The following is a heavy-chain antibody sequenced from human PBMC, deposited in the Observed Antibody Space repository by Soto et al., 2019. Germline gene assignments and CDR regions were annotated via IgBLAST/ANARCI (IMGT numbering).Heavy chain of an antibody. CDR1: GFSLSTSGVA. V-gene: IGHV2-5*02. CDR2: IYWDDEK. J-gene: IGHJ5*02. CDR3: AHSEDVVVAAAKSRINWFDP. D-gene: IGHD2-2*01. Sequence: QITLKESGPTLVKPTQTLTLTCTFSGFSLSTSGVAVGWIRQPPGKALEWLALIYWDDEKRYRPSLKSRLTITGDTSKNQVVLTMTNMDPMDTGTYYCAHSEDVVVAAAKSRINWFDPWGHGTLVTVSS.